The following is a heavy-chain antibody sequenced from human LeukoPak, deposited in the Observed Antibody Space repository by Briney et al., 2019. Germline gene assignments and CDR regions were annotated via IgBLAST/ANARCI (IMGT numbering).Heavy chain of an antibody. CDR3: AKGRWGLTINNFDL. CDR2: INDRGDSK. J-gene: IGHJ3*01. V-gene: IGHV3-23*01. D-gene: IGHD3/OR15-3a*01. Sequence: GGSLRLSCAASGLNFNNYAMGWVRQAPGKGLDWVSVINDRGDSKYFGASVKGRITISRDSSKNTLYLQMNSLGGEDTALYYCAKGRWGLTINNFDLWGQGTMVTVSS. CDR1: GLNFNNYA.